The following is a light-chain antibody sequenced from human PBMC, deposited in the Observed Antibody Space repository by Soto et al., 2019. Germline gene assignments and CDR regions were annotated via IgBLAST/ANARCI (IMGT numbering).Light chain of an antibody. CDR2: AAS. V-gene: IGKV1-39*01. CDR3: QQSYSTPRT. J-gene: IGKJ2*01. CDR1: QSIGSS. Sequence: DIQMTQSPSSLSASVGDRVTITCRASQSIGSSLNWCQQKPGKAPELLIYAASSLQSGVPSRFSGSRSGTDFTLTISSLQPEDFATYYCQQSYSTPRTFGQGTKLEIK.